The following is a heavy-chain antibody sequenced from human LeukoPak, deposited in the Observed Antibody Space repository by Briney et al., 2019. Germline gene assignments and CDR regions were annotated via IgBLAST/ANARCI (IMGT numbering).Heavy chain of an antibody. D-gene: IGHD3-9*01. Sequence: GGSLRLSCAASGFTFSSYEMNWVRQAPGKGLEWVSYISSSGGTIYYADSVKGRFTISRDNAKNSLYLQMNSLRAEDTAVYYCARDQVDDILEGQFAFDIWGQGTMVTVSS. CDR3: ARDQVDDILEGQFAFDI. V-gene: IGHV3-48*03. CDR2: ISSSGGTI. CDR1: GFTFSSYE. J-gene: IGHJ3*02.